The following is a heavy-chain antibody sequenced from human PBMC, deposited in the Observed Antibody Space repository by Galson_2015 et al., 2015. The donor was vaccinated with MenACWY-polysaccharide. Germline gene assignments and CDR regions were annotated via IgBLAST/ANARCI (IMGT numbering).Heavy chain of an antibody. CDR3: ASGRAPNGDASLTYFDY. CDR2: IYYDGSDK. D-gene: IGHD2-21*02. J-gene: IGHJ4*02. V-gene: IGHV3-33*01. CDR1: GFTFRNYG. Sequence: SLRLSCAASGFTFRNYGKGLEWVAIIYYDGSDKYYADSVKGRFTISRDNSRNTLYLQMNSLRVEDTAIYYCASGRAPNGDASLTYFDYWGQGTLVTVSS.